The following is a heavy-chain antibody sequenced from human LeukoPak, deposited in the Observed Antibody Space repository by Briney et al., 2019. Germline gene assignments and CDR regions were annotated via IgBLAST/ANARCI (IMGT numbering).Heavy chain of an antibody. CDR3: ARASGYSGYRSWLDP. CDR2: INHSGST. V-gene: IGHV4-34*01. CDR1: GGSFSGYY. Sequence: PGTLSLTCAVYGGSFSGYYWSWIRQPPGKGLEWIGEINHSGSTDYTPSLKSRVTISVDTSKNQFSLKLSSVTAADTAVYYCARASGYSGYRSWLDPWGQGTLVTVSS. D-gene: IGHD5-12*01. J-gene: IGHJ5*02.